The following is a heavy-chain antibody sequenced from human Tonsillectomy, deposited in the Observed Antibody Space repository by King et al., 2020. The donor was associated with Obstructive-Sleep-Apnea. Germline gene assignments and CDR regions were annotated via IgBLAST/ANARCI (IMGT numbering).Heavy chain of an antibody. V-gene: IGHV3-48*04. CDR1: GFPFNLYS. J-gene: IGHJ6*02. D-gene: IGHD3-22*01. CDR3: ARDLYESGMDV. Sequence: VQLVESGGDLVQPGGSLRLSCAASGFPFNLYSMNWVRQAPGKGLEWVSYISYSSSTIYYADSVKGRFTNSRDNAKNSLYLQMNSLRVEDTAVYYCARDLYESGMDVWGQGTTVTVSS. CDR2: ISYSSSTI.